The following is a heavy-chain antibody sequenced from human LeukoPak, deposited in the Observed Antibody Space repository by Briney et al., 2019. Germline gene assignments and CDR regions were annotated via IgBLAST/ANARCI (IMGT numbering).Heavy chain of an antibody. Sequence: GGSLRLSCAASGFTFSSYWMSWVRQAPGKGLEWVANIKQDGSEKYYVDSVRGRFTISRDNAKNSLYLQMNSLRAEDTAVYYCARYDGVRDYYYYGMDVWGQGTTATVSS. J-gene: IGHJ6*02. CDR3: ARYDGVRDYYYYGMDV. CDR1: GFTFSSYW. V-gene: IGHV3-7*01. D-gene: IGHD2-8*01. CDR2: IKQDGSEK.